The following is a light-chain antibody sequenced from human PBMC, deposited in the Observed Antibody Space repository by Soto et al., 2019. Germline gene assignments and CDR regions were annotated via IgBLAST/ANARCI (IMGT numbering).Light chain of an antibody. Sequence: DIPMNQSPSTLSASVGDRVTITCRASQSISTWLAWYQQKPGKAPKLLIYKASSLEGGVPSRFGGSGSGTLFNITISSLHPDDFATYYCQQYNTYPLTFGGGTTVDIK. V-gene: IGKV1-5*03. J-gene: IGKJ4*01. CDR3: QQYNTYPLT. CDR1: QSISTW. CDR2: KAS.